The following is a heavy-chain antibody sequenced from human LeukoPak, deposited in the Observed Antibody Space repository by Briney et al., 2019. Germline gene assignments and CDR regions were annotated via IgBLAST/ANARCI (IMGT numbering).Heavy chain of an antibody. V-gene: IGHV3-66*01. CDR1: GFTVSSNY. Sequence: GGSLRPSCAASGFTVSSNYMSWVRQAPGKGLEWVSVIYSGGSTYYADSVKGRFTISRDNSKNTLYLQMNSLRAEDTAVYYCAREWSSGLNWFDPWGQGTLVTVSS. CDR2: IYSGGST. J-gene: IGHJ5*02. D-gene: IGHD6-19*01. CDR3: AREWSSGLNWFDP.